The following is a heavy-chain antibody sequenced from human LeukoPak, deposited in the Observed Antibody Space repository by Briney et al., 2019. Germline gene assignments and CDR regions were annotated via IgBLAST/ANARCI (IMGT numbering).Heavy chain of an antibody. D-gene: IGHD6-13*01. V-gene: IGHV4-61*01. CDR1: GGSISSSSYY. Sequence: KPSETLSLTCTVSGGSISSSSYYWSWIRQPPGKGLEWIGQIYYSGSTNYNPSLKSRVTISLDTSKNQFSLKLNSVTAADTAVYYCARAMGGAGTVTDYWGQGTLVTVSS. CDR3: ARAMGGAGTVTDY. J-gene: IGHJ4*02. CDR2: IYYSGST.